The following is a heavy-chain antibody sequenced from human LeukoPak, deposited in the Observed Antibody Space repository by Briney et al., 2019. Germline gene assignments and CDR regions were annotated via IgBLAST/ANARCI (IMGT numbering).Heavy chain of an antibody. D-gene: IGHD4-17*01. CDR3: ARDTRAVYYYYMDV. CDR1: GFTFSSYS. Sequence: GGSLRLSCAASGFTFSSYSMNWVRQAPGKGLEWVSSISSSSSYIYYADSVKGRFTISRDNAKNSLYLQMNSLRAEDTAVYYCARDTRAVYYYYMDVWGKGTTVTVSS. CDR2: ISSSSSYI. V-gene: IGHV3-21*01. J-gene: IGHJ6*03.